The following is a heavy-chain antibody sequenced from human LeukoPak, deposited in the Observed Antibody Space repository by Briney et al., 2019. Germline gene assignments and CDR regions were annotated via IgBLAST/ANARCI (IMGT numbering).Heavy chain of an antibody. D-gene: IGHD3-10*01. CDR3: ARTAKYYYGSETYYFFDY. CDR2: IYTSGST. Sequence: PSETLSLTCTVSGGSISSYYWSWIRQPAGKGLEWIGRIYTSGSTNYNPSLKSRVTISVDTSKNQFSLKLSSVTAADTAVYYCARTAKYYYGSETYYFFDYWGQGTLVTVSS. J-gene: IGHJ4*02. CDR1: GGSISSYY. V-gene: IGHV4-4*07.